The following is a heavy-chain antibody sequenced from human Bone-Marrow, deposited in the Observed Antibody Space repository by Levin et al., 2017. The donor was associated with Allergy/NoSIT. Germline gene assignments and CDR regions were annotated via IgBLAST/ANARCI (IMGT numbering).Heavy chain of an antibody. V-gene: IGHV3-33*01. CDR1: GFTFSSYG. CDR2: IWYDGSNK. D-gene: IGHD3-3*01. CDR3: ARDTYYDFWSGGGDAFDI. Sequence: LSLTCAASGFTFSSYGMHWVRQAPGKGLEWVAVIWYDGSNKYYADSVKGRFTISRDNSKNTLYLQMNSLRAEDTAVYYCARDTYYDFWSGGGDAFDIWGQGTMVTVSS. J-gene: IGHJ3*02.